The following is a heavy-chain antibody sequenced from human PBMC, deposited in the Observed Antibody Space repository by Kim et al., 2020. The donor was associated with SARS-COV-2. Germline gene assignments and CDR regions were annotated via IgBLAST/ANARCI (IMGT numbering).Heavy chain of an antibody. V-gene: IGHV3-11*04. D-gene: IGHD6-19*01. Sequence: KGRFTIPRDNAKNSLYRKMNSLRAEDTAVYYCARARIAVAGITYYYGMDVWGQGTTVTVSS. J-gene: IGHJ6*02. CDR3: ARARIAVAGITYYYGMDV.